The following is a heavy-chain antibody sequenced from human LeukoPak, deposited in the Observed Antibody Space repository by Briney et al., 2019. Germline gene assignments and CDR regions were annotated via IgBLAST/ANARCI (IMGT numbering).Heavy chain of an antibody. D-gene: IGHD1-26*01. Sequence: SGGSLRLSGSASGFTFSSYAMSWVRQSPGKGLQWCSAVSGGGGSTYYADSGKGPFTIARDNSQNTLYLQMNSLRAEDTAVYYCAKVGATHDFWGQGTLVTVSS. J-gene: IGHJ4*02. CDR1: GFTFSSYA. V-gene: IGHV3-23*01. CDR2: VSGGGGST. CDR3: AKVGATHDF.